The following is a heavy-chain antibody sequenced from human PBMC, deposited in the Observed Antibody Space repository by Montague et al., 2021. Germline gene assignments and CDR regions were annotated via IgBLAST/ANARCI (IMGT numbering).Heavy chain of an antibody. CDR2: IYYSRRT. D-gene: IGHD1-14*01. J-gene: IGHJ6*02. V-gene: IGHV4-59*01. CDR1: GTSISDYY. CDR3: AVTNPYYYGMDV. Sequence: SETLSLTCSGSGTSISDYYWSWIRQPPGKGLEWIGYIYYSRRTNYNPSLKSRVTISVDTSKNQFSLKLSSVTAADTAFYYCAVTNPYYYGMDVWGQGTTVTVSS.